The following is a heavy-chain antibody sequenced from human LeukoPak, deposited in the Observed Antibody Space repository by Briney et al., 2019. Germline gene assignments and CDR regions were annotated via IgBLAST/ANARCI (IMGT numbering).Heavy chain of an antibody. V-gene: IGHV1-2*02. CDR1: GYTFTGYY. J-gene: IGHJ4*02. Sequence: AASVKVSCKASGYTFTGYYMHWVRQAPGQGLEWMGWINPNSGGTNYAQKFQGRVTMTRDTSISTAYMELSRLRPDDTAVYYCAREHSSSSGKVFDYWGQGTLVTVSS. CDR2: INPNSGGT. CDR3: AREHSSSSGKVFDY. D-gene: IGHD6-6*01.